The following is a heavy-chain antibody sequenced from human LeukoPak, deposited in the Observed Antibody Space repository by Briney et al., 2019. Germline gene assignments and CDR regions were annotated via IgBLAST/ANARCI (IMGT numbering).Heavy chain of an antibody. V-gene: IGHV4-4*07. CDR1: GGSISSYY. CDR3: ARGRDWNYLFFDY. D-gene: IGHD1-7*01. J-gene: IGHJ4*02. Sequence: SETLSLTCTVSGGSISSYYWSWIRQPAGKGLDWIGRIYTSGITNYNPSLQSRVTMSVDTSKNQFSLKLNSVTAADTAVYYCARGRDWNYLFFDYWGQGTLVTVSS. CDR2: IYTSGIT.